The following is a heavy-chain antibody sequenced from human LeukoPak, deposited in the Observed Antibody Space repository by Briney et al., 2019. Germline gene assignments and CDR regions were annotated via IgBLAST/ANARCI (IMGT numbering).Heavy chain of an antibody. V-gene: IGHV4-39*07. Sequence: SETLSLTCTVSGGSISSSSYYWGWIRQPPGKGLEWIGSIYYSGSTYYNPSLKSRVTISVDTSKNQFSLKLSSVTAADTAVYYCARVYCSSTSCSWAYYYYMDVWGKGTTVTVSS. J-gene: IGHJ6*03. CDR3: ARVYCSSTSCSWAYYYYMDV. CDR1: GGSISSSSYY. D-gene: IGHD2-2*01. CDR2: IYYSGST.